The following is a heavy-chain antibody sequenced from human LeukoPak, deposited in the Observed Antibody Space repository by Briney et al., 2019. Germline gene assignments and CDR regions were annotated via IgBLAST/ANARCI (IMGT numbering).Heavy chain of an antibody. V-gene: IGHV4-39*07. J-gene: IGHJ3*02. CDR3: ARSDGYGLVGI. D-gene: IGHD3-10*01. CDR2: IYTNGST. CDR1: GASISSGSNY. Sequence: PSETLSLACSVSGASISSGSNYWGWIRQPPGQTLEWIGSIYTNGSTYYNPSLKSRVIIIIDTPKNHFSLTPSSVTAADTAVYYCARSDGYGLVGIWGQGTMVTVSS.